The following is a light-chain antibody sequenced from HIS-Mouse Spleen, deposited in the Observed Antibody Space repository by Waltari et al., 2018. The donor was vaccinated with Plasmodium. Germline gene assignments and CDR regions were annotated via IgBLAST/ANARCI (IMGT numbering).Light chain of an antibody. CDR2: GAS. J-gene: IGKJ2*01. CDR1: QRVSSSY. V-gene: IGKV3-20*01. Sequence: IVLTQSPGPLSLSPGERATLSCRASQRVSSSYLAWYQQKPGQAPRLLIYGASSRATGIPDRFSGSGSGTDFTLTISRLEPEDFAVYYCQQYGSSPYTFGQGTKLEIK. CDR3: QQYGSSPYT.